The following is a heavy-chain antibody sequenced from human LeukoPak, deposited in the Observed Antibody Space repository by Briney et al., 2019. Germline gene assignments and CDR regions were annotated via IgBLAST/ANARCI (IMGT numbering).Heavy chain of an antibody. CDR1: GFTFSSYW. Sequence: GGSLRLSCAASGFTFSSYWMSWVRQAPGKGLEWVAVISYDGSNKYYADSVKGRFTISRDNSKNTLYLQMNSLRAEDTAVYYCAKDGAEYSSGWYFDYWGQGTLVTVSS. CDR2: ISYDGSNK. CDR3: AKDGAEYSSGWYFDY. J-gene: IGHJ4*02. V-gene: IGHV3-30*18. D-gene: IGHD6-19*01.